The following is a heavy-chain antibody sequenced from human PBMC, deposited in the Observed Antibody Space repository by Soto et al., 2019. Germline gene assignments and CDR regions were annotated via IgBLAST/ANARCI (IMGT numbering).Heavy chain of an antibody. CDR3: ARLETGTRTGNY. J-gene: IGHJ4*02. D-gene: IGHD1-1*01. V-gene: IGHV3-30-3*01. CDR1: GFTFSSYA. Sequence: GGSLRLSCAASGFTFSSYAMHWVRQSPGKGLEWVAVISYDGSNKYYADSVKGRFTISRDNSKNTLYLQMNSLRAEDTAVYYCARLETGTRTGNYWGQGTLVTVSS. CDR2: ISYDGSNK.